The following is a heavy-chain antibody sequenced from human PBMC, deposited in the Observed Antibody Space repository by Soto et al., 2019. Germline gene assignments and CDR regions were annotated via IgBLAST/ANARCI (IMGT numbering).Heavy chain of an antibody. V-gene: IGHV4-30-4*01. CDR3: TIGLSAKYPYAMDV. CDR2: ISSRTST. J-gene: IGHJ6*02. D-gene: IGHD2-2*01. CDR1: GGSISSGDYF. Sequence: SETLSLTCTVSGGSISSGDYFWSWIRQPPGKGLEWVGYISSRTSTYFNPSLKSRIAISVDTSKNQFSLQMRSVSAADTAVYYCTIGLSAKYPYAMDVWGQGTTVTGS.